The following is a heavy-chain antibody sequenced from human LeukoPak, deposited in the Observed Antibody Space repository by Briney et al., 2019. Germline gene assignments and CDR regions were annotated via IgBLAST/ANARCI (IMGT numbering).Heavy chain of an antibody. CDR3: SRGSGRLSVY. CDR2: ISGGTT. CDR1: GFTFGDYL. J-gene: IGHJ4*02. V-gene: IGHV3-49*03. Sequence: PGGSLRLSCTASGFTFGDYLMSWFRLAPGKGLEWIGFISGGTTEYAASVKGRFTISRDDSTSIAYLQMNSLTTEDTAVYYCSRGSGRLSVYWGQGTLVTVSS. D-gene: IGHD6-19*01.